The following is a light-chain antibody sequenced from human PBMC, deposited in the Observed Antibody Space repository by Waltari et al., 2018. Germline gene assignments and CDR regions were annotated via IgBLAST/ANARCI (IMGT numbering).Light chain of an antibody. CDR2: GAS. J-gene: IGKJ1*01. V-gene: IGKV1-39*01. CDR3: QQSYTTPRT. CDR1: QSIRTF. Sequence: DIQMTQSPSSLSASVGDRVTTTCRASQSIRTFLNWYQQKPGKAPKLLIYGASKLETAVPSRFSGSGSGTDFALTISSLQPEDFATYYCQQSYTTPRTFGQGTKVEIK.